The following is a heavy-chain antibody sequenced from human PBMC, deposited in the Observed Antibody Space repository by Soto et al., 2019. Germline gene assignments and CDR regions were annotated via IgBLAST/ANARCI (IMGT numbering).Heavy chain of an antibody. V-gene: IGHV3-23*01. J-gene: IGHJ4*02. CDR1: GFTFRNYD. D-gene: IGHD1-26*01. CDR2: MSGSGGST. CDR3: ATLGPTRQLAS. Sequence: VGSLRLSCAASGFTFRNYDLHWVRQAPGKGLEWVSVMSGSGGSTYYADSVKGRFTISRDNSKNTLYLQMNSLRAEDTAVYYCATLGPTRQLASWGQGTLVTVSS.